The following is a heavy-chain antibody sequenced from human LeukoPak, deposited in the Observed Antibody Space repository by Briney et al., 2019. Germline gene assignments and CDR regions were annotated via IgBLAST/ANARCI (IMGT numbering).Heavy chain of an antibody. CDR3: ARANYDILTGYCFDY. D-gene: IGHD3-9*01. V-gene: IGHV1-69*13. Sequence: GASVKVSCKASGGTFSSYAISWVRQAPGQGLEWMGGIIPIFGTANYAQKFQGRVTITADESTSTAYMELSSLRSEDTAVYYCARANYDILTGYCFDYWGQGTLVTVSS. CDR1: GGTFSSYA. CDR2: IIPIFGTA. J-gene: IGHJ4*02.